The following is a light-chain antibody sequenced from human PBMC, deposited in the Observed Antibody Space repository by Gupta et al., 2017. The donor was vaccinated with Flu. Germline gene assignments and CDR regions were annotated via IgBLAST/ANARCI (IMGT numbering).Light chain of an antibody. CDR3: AEWDDRLNGPV. V-gene: IGLV1-36*01. J-gene: IGLJ3*02. CDR1: SSNIGNNA. Sequence: QSVLTQPPSVSEAPRQRVTISCSGSSSNIGNNAVNWYQQLPGKAPKLLIYYDDLLPSGVSDRFSGSKSGTSASLEIRGLQSEDEAEYYCAEWDDRLNGPVFGGGTKMTV. CDR2: YDD.